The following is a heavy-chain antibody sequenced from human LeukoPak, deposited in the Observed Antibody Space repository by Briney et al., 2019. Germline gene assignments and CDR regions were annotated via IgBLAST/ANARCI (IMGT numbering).Heavy chain of an antibody. D-gene: IGHD3-22*01. CDR3: ARKGYYYDSSGYYHSAFDI. Sequence: GESLKISCQGSGYSFTSYWIGWVRQMPGKGLEWMGIIYPGDSDTRYSPSFQGQVTISADKSISTAYLQWSSLKASDTAMYYCARKGYYYDSSGYYHSAFDIWGQGTMVTVSS. CDR1: GYSFTSYW. J-gene: IGHJ3*02. CDR2: IYPGDSDT. V-gene: IGHV5-51*01.